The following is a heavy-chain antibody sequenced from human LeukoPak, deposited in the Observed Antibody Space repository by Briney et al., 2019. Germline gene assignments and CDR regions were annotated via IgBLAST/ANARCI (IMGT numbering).Heavy chain of an antibody. CDR3: VGLDWYLDL. CDR1: GFTFSSSHW. J-gene: IGHJ2*01. CDR2: IKLGGSAK. Sequence: GGCLRLSCTASGFTFSSSHWLTWVRQAPGKGLEWVANIKLGGSAKYYVDSVKGRFTISTDNARTSLYLQMNSLRVEDTAVYYCVGLDWYLDLWGRGTRVTVSS. V-gene: IGHV3-7*02.